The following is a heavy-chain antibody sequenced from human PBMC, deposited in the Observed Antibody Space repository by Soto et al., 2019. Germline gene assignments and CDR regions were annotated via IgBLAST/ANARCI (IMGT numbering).Heavy chain of an antibody. V-gene: IGHV4-39*01. D-gene: IGHD2-15*01. CDR1: GGSISSSSYY. Sequence: SETQCLPCTVSGGSISSSSYYWGWIRQPPGKGLEWIGSIYYSGSTYYNPSLKSRVTISVDTSKNQFSLKLSSVTAADTAVYYCARQGDGGYCSGGSCYLLGDYYYYYYMDVWGKGTTVTVSS. CDR2: IYYSGST. J-gene: IGHJ6*03. CDR3: ARQGDGGYCSGGSCYLLGDYYYYYYMDV.